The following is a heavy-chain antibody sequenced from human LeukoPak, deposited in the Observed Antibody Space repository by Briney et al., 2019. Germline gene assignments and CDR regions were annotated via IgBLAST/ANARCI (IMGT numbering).Heavy chain of an antibody. CDR1: GFTFSSYA. D-gene: IGHD1-26*01. J-gene: IGHJ3*01. CDR3: AKWGEGSF. CDR2: ISGSGGST. V-gene: IGHV3-23*01. Sequence: PGGSLRLSCAASGFTFSSYAMSWVRQAPGKGLEWVSSISGSGGSTYYADSVKGRFTIYRDNSNNTLYLQMNSLRAEDTAVYYRAKWGEGSFWGQGTMVTVSS.